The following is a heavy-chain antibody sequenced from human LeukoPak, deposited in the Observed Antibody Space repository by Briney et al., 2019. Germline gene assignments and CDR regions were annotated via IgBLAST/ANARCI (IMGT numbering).Heavy chain of an antibody. V-gene: IGHV3-23*01. Sequence: GGSLRLSCAASGFTFSSYAMTWVRQAPGQGLEWVSGITSGGGTYDADSVKGRSTTYRDNSKNTLYVQMNSLRAEDAALYYCAKSVGSGSYYNNDCWGQGTLVTVSS. CDR2: ITSGGGT. D-gene: IGHD3-10*01. CDR3: AKSVGSGSYYNNDC. CDR1: GFTFSSYA. J-gene: IGHJ4*02.